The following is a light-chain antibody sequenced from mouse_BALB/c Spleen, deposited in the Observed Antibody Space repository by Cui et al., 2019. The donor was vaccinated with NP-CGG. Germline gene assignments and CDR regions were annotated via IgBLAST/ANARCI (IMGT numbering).Light chain of an antibody. Sequence: QAFVTQESALPTSPGGTVILTCRSSTGAVTTSNSANWVPEKPEQLFTGLIGGTSNRAPDVPVKCSGSRIGDKAARTITGAQTEDDAMYFWALGDSTHWGCGGGTKLTVL. CDR2: GTS. V-gene: IGLV2*02. J-gene: IGLJ1*01. CDR3: ALGDSTHWG. CDR1: TGAVTTSNS.